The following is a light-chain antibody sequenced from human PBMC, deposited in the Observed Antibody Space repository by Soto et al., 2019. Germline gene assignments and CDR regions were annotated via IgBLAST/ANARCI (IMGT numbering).Light chain of an antibody. Sequence: EIVLTQSPATLSLSPGERATLSCRASQSVSSYLAWYQQKPGQAPRLLIYDASNRATGIPARFSGSGSGTDFTLTISSLEPEDFAGYYCQQRRTGPPMYTFGQGTKLELK. V-gene: IGKV3-11*01. CDR3: QQRRTGPPMYT. CDR1: QSVSSY. J-gene: IGKJ2*01. CDR2: DAS.